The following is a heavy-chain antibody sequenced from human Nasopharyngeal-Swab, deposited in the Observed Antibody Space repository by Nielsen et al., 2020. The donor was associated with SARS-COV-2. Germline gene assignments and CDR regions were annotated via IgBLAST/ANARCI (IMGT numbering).Heavy chain of an antibody. CDR1: GFTFSSYG. V-gene: IGHV3-33*01. CDR2: IWYYGSNK. J-gene: IGHJ6*02. Sequence: GGSLRLSCAASGFTFSSYGMHWVRQAPGKGMELVSVIWYYGSNKYYADSVKGRFTISRDNSKNTRYLQMNSLRAEDTAVYYCARNLGDGSGSYYIWVGLDYYYGMDVWGQGTTVTVSS. CDR3: ARNLGDGSGSYYIWVGLDYYYGMDV. D-gene: IGHD3-10*01.